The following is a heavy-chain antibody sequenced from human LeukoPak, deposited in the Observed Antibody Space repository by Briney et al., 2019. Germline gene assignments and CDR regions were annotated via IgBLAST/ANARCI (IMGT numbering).Heavy chain of an antibody. J-gene: IGHJ4*02. CDR3: ARVEARYCSGGSCYSGGNY. Sequence: GGSLRLSCAAPGFTFSTYSMNWVRQAPGKGLEWVANIKQDGSEKYYVDSVKGRFTISRDNAENSLYLQMNSLRAEDTAVYYCARVEARYCSGGSCYSGGNYWGQGTLVTVSS. CDR1: GFTFSTYS. V-gene: IGHV3-7*01. D-gene: IGHD2-15*01. CDR2: IKQDGSEK.